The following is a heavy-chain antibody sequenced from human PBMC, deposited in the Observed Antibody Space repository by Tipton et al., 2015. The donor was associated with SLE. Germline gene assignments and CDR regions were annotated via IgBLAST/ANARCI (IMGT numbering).Heavy chain of an antibody. CDR3: ARVAAGTGDDY. CDR2: IFYTGST. J-gene: IGHJ4*02. Sequence: TLSLTCTVSGVSFTSHYWSWIRQPPGKGLEWIGYIFYTGSTTYNPSLKSRVTISIDTSKNQFSLKLRSVTAADTAVYYCARVAAGTGDDYWGQGTLVTVSS. V-gene: IGHV4-59*11. D-gene: IGHD6-19*01. CDR1: GVSFTSHY.